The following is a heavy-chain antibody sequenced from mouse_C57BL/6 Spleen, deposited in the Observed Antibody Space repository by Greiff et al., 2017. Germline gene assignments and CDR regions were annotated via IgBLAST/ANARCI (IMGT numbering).Heavy chain of an antibody. CDR2: IYPRSGNT. V-gene: IGHV1-81*01. Sequence: QVQLKESGAELARPGASVKLSCKASGYTFTSYGISWVKQRTGQGLEWIGEIYPRSGNTYYNEKFKGKATLTADKSSSTAYMELRSLTSEDSAVYFCARYSPGYYAMDYWGQGTSVTVSS. J-gene: IGHJ4*01. CDR3: ARYSPGYYAMDY. CDR1: GYTFTSYG. D-gene: IGHD3-2*02.